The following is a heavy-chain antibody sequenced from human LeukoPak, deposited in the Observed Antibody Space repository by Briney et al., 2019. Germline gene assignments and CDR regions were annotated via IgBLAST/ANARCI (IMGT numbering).Heavy chain of an antibody. D-gene: IGHD1-26*01. V-gene: IGHV3-30*04. CDR3: ARVEDSGSYSSLDY. J-gene: IGHJ4*02. CDR2: ISYDGSNK. CDR1: GFTFGSYA. Sequence: GGSLRLSCAASGFTFGSYAMHWVRQAPGKGLEWVAVISYDGSNKYYADSVKGRFTISRDNSKNTLYLQMNSLRAEDTAVYYCARVEDSGSYSSLDYWGQGTLVTVSS.